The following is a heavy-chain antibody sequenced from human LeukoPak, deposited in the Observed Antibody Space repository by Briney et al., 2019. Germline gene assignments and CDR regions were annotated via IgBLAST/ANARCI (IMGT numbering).Heavy chain of an antibody. CDR1: GGSISSYY. CDR3: ARDPPYCSGGSCYSVGFDP. Sequence: KSSETLSLTCTVSGGSISSYYWSWIRQPPGKGLEWIGYIYYSGSTNYNPSLKSRVTISVDTSKNQFSLKLSSVTAADTAVYYCARDPPYCSGGSCYSVGFDPWGQGTLVTVSS. J-gene: IGHJ5*02. V-gene: IGHV4-59*01. CDR2: IYYSGST. D-gene: IGHD2-15*01.